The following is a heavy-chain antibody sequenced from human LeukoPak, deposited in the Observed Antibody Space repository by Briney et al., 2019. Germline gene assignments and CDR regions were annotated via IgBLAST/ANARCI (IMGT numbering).Heavy chain of an antibody. V-gene: IGHV3-23*01. Sequence: PGGSLRLSCAASGFTFRSYAMSWVRQAPGKGLEWVSVISGSGTSTDYADSVKGRFTISRDNSKNTLYLQMNSLRAEDTAVYYCAKPAISSSGWYYDYWGQGTLVTVSS. J-gene: IGHJ4*02. CDR3: AKPAISSSGWYYDY. CDR1: GFTFRSYA. D-gene: IGHD6-19*01. CDR2: ISGSGTST.